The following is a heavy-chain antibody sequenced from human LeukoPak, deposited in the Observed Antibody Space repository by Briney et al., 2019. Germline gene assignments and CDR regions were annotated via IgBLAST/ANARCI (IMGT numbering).Heavy chain of an antibody. Sequence: GGSLRLSCSASGFTVSSNYMTWVRQAPGKGLDWVSVIYSGGSTYYADSVKGRFTISRDNSKNTLFLQMNSLRPEDTAVYYCARGASGTYYFGYWGRGTLVTVSS. J-gene: IGHJ4*02. CDR1: GFTVSSNY. CDR2: IYSGGST. V-gene: IGHV3-66*02. D-gene: IGHD1-26*01. CDR3: ARGASGTYYFGY.